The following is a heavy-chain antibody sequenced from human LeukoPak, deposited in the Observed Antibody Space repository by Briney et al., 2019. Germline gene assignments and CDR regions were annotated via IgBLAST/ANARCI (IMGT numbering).Heavy chain of an antibody. V-gene: IGHV3-7*01. D-gene: IGHD6-13*01. CDR1: GFTFSSYW. CDR2: IRQDGGEK. Sequence: SGGSLRLXCAVSGFTFSSYWMNWVRQAPGKELEWVASIRQDGGEKSYVDSVKGRFTISRDNTKNSLYLQMSSLRAEDTAVYYCARDGTAAGLYFDLWGQGTLVTVSS. CDR3: ARDGTAAGLYFDL. J-gene: IGHJ4*01.